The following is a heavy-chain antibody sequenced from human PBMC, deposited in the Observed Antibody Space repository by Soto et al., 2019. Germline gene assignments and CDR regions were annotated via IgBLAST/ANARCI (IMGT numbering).Heavy chain of an antibody. D-gene: IGHD2-8*01. J-gene: IGHJ4*02. CDR3: ARDNCTNGVCYVRLDY. CDR1: GFTFSSYA. CDR2: ISYDGSNK. V-gene: IGHV3-30-3*01. Sequence: QVQLVESGGGVVQPGRSLRLSCAASGFTFSSYAMHWVRQAPGKGLEWVAVISYDGSNKYYADSVKGRFTISRDNSKNTLYLQMNSLRAEDTAVYYCARDNCTNGVCYVRLDYWGQGTLVTVSS.